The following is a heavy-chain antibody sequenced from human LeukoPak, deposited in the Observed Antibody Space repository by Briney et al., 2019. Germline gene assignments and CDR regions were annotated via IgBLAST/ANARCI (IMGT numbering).Heavy chain of an antibody. CDR3: VRGGVGTTKYYFDD. J-gene: IGHJ4*02. D-gene: IGHD1-26*01. CDR2: INPSGGST. Sequence: ASVKVSCKASGYTFTSYYIHWVRQAPGQGLEWMGIINPSGGSTKYAQQFQGRVTMTRDTSTSTVYMELSSLRPEDTAVYYCVRGGVGTTKYYFDDWGQGTLVTVSS. CDR1: GYTFTSYY. V-gene: IGHV1-46*01.